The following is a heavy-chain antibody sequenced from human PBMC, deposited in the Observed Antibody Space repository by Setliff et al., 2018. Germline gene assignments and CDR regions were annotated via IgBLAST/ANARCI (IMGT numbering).Heavy chain of an antibody. CDR2: IYTSGST. CDR3: AREGYSSLIGWFDP. CDR1: GGSISSGSYY. Sequence: SETLSLTCTVSGGSISSGSYYWSWIRRPAGKGLEWIGRIYTSGSTNYKPSLKSRVTISVDTSKNQFSLKLSSVTAADTAVYYCAREGYSSLIGWFDPWGQGTLVTVSS. V-gene: IGHV4-61*02. D-gene: IGHD6-13*01. J-gene: IGHJ5*02.